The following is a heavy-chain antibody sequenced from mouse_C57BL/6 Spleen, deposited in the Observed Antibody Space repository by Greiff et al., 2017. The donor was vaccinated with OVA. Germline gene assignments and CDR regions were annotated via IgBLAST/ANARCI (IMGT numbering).Heavy chain of an antibody. D-gene: IGHD2-4*01. J-gene: IGHJ4*01. CDR1: GYTFTSYW. Sequence: QVQLQQSGAELVRPGTSVKLSCKASGYTFTSYWMHWVKQRPGQGLEWIGVIDPSDSYTNYNQKFKGKATLTVDTSSSTAYMQLSSLTSEDSAVYYCARGGYDYDGYAMDYWGQGTSVTVSS. V-gene: IGHV1-59*01. CDR2: IDPSDSYT. CDR3: ARGGYDYDGYAMDY.